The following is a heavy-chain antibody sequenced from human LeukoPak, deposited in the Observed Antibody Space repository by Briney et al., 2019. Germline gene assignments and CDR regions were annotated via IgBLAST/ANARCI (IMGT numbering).Heavy chain of an antibody. Sequence: SETLSLTCTVSGGSISISIYYWGWIRQSPGKGLEWIGSICYSGSTYYNPSLKSRVTISVDTSKNQFSLKLSSVTAADTGVYYCARGHEAFDFWGQGTTVTVSS. CDR2: ICYSGST. J-gene: IGHJ3*01. V-gene: IGHV4-39*01. CDR3: ARGHEAFDF. CDR1: GGSISISIYY.